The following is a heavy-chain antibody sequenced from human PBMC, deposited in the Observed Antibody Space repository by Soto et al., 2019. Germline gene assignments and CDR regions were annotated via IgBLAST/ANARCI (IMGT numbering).Heavy chain of an antibody. CDR1: GGSISSSNW. CDR2: IYHSGST. J-gene: IGHJ4*02. Sequence: PSETLSLTCAVSGGSISSSNWWSWVRQPPGKGLEWIGEIYHSGSTNYNPSLKSRVTISVDKSKNQFSLTLTSLTAADTAVYFCARASGGAVADFDYWGQGTLVTVSS. CDR3: ARASGGAVADFDY. V-gene: IGHV4-4*02. D-gene: IGHD6-19*01.